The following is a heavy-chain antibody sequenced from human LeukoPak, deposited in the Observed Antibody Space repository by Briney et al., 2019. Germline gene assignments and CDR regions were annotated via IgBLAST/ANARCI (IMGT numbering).Heavy chain of an antibody. CDR3: ARATDYYGSGSYYN. CDR2: INPNSRGT. D-gene: IGHD3-10*01. J-gene: IGHJ4*02. Sequence: ASVKVSCKASGYTFTGYYMHWVRQAPGQGLEWMGWINPNSRGTNYAQKFQGRVTMTRDTSISTAYMELSRLRSDDTAVYYCARATDYYGSGSYYNWGQGTLVTVSS. V-gene: IGHV1-2*02. CDR1: GYTFTGYY.